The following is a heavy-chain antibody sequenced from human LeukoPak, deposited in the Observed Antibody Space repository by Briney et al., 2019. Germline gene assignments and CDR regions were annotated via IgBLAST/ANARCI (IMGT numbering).Heavy chain of an antibody. V-gene: IGHV5-10-1*01. D-gene: IGHD2-2*01. CDR3: ARYCSTTSCYLYYFDY. Sequence: GESLKISCKGSGYSFTSYWISWVRQMPGKGLEWMGRIDPSDSYTNYSPSFQGHVTISADKSISTAYLQWSSLKASDTAIYYCARYCSTTSCYLYYFDYWGQGTLVTVSS. CDR2: IDPSDSYT. J-gene: IGHJ4*02. CDR1: GYSFTSYW.